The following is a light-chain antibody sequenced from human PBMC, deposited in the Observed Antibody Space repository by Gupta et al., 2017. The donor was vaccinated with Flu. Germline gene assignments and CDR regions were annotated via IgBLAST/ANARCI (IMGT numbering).Light chain of an antibody. CDR3: QQSYISVT. Sequence: DIQMTQSPSSLSASVGDRVTITCRTTQTIGNFLNWYQQKPGKAPKLLVYAVSSLQSGVPSRFSGSGSGTDFILTISRLQREDFATYYCQQSYISVTFGHGTKVDVK. CDR1: QTIGNF. CDR2: AVS. J-gene: IGKJ3*01. V-gene: IGKV1-39*01.